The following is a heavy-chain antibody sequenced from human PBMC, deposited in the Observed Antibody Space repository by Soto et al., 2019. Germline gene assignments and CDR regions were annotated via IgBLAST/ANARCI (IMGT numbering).Heavy chain of an antibody. V-gene: IGHV4-34*01. CDR1: GGSFSGYY. D-gene: IGHD6-13*01. J-gene: IGHJ5*02. CDR2: INHSGST. Sequence: SETLSLTCAVYGGSFSGYYWSWIRQPPGKGLEWIGEINHSGSTNYNPSLKSRVTISVDTSKNQFSLKLSSVTAADTAVYYCARGYGQYSSSLLHWFDPWGQGTLVTVSS. CDR3: ARGYGQYSSSLLHWFDP.